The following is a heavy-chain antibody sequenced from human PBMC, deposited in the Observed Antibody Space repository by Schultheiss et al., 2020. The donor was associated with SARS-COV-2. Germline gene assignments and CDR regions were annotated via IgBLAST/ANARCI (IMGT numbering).Heavy chain of an antibody. CDR1: GGSFSAYY. CDR2: INYSGET. CDR3: AREGRGDSLDY. Sequence: SETLSLTCAVYGGSFSAYYWSWIRQPPGKGLEWIGGINYSGETNYSPSLKSRVTMSVDTSKNQFSLKLSSVTAADTAVYYCAREGRGDSLDYWGQGTLVTVSS. J-gene: IGHJ4*02. V-gene: IGHV4-34*01. D-gene: IGHD4-17*01.